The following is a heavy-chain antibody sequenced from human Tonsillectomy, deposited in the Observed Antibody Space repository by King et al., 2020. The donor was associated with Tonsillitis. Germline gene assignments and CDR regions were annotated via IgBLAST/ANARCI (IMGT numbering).Heavy chain of an antibody. CDR3: ARGQGCSSTSCYRDWFDP. J-gene: IGHJ5*02. CDR2: MNPNSGDT. Sequence: HEQLVQSGAEVKKPGASVKVSCKASGYTFTTYDINWVRQAPGQGLEWMGWMNPNSGDTGYAQKFQGRVTMTRSTSISTAYMELSSLRSEDTAVYYCARGQGCSSTSCYRDWFDPWGQGTLVTVSS. CDR1: GYTFTTYD. D-gene: IGHD2-2*01. V-gene: IGHV1-8*01.